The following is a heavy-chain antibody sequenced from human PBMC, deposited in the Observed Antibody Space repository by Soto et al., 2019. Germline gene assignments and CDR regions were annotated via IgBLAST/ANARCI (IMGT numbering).Heavy chain of an antibody. CDR3: ACNDLLTGYPPDH. Sequence: QVQLQQWGAGLLKPSETLSLTCAVYGGSFSGDYWSGIRQPPGKGLDWSGEINHSGSTNCNPSPQSRVTIPVDTSKNQFSLKLSSVTAADTDVYYCACNDLLTGYPPDHWGQGTLVTVSS. J-gene: IGHJ4*02. CDR1: GGSFSGDY. CDR2: INHSGST. D-gene: IGHD3-9*01. V-gene: IGHV4-34*01.